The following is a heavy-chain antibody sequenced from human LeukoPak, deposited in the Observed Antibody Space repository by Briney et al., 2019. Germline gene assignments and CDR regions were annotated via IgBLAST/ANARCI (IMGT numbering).Heavy chain of an antibody. Sequence: ASVKVSCKASGYTFTGYYIHWVRQAPEQGLEWMGWINPNSGGTNYAQKFQGRVTMTRDTSISTAYMEMSILRSDDTAVYYCARDFERQLVDYYYYMGVWGKGTTVTVSS. CDR2: INPNSGGT. CDR1: GYTFTGYY. V-gene: IGHV1-2*02. CDR3: ARDFERQLVDYYYYMGV. J-gene: IGHJ6*03. D-gene: IGHD6-13*01.